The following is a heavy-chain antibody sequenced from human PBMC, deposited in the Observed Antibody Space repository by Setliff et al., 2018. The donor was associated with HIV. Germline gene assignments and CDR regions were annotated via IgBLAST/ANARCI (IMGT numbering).Heavy chain of an antibody. D-gene: IGHD2-21*02. CDR1: GGSVINYL. J-gene: IGHJ4*02. V-gene: IGHV4-59*02. CDR3: ARELYGGNSRPFDY. CDR2: IYDSGIT. Sequence: SETLSLTCSVSGGSVINYLWHWFRQPPGKGLEWIGYIYDSGITDHNPSLEGRLTMSVDTSKNQVSLRLKSVTTADTAVYFCARELYGGNSRPFDYWGQGALVTVSS.